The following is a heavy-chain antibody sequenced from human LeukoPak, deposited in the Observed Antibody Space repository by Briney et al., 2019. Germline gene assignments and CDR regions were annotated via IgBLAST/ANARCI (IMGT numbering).Heavy chain of an antibody. Sequence: SETLSLTCAVYGGSFSGYYWSWIRQPPGKGLEWIGSIYYSGSTYYNPSLKSRVTISVDTSKNQFSLKLSSVTAADTAVYYCARGNGGEIGLPWFGESRPYYFDYWGQGTLVTVSS. CDR1: GGSFSGYY. CDR2: IYYSGST. J-gene: IGHJ4*02. V-gene: IGHV4-34*01. D-gene: IGHD3-10*01. CDR3: ARGNGGEIGLPWFGESRPYYFDY.